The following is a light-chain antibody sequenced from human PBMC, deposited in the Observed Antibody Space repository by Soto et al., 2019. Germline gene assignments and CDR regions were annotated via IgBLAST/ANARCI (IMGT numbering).Light chain of an antibody. CDR1: QSVSSSY. Sequence: EIVLTQSPGTLSLSPGERATLSCRASQSVSSSYLAWYQQKPDQAPRLLIYSASSRATGIPDRFSGSGSGTDFTLTISRLEPEDFAVYYCQQYGRSPPVTFGQETRLEIK. J-gene: IGKJ5*01. CDR2: SAS. CDR3: QQYGRSPPVT. V-gene: IGKV3-20*01.